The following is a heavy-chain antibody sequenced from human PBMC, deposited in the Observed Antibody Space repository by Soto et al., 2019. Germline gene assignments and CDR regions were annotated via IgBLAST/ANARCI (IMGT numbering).Heavy chain of an antibody. J-gene: IGHJ4*02. CDR1: GFTFSSYA. V-gene: IGHV3-23*01. Sequence: EVQLLESGGGLVQPGGSLRLSCAASGFTFSSYAMSWVRQAPGKGLEWVSAISGSGGSTYYADSVKGRFTISRDNSKNTLYMQMNNLRAEDTAVYYCAKTLLQGCYFDYWGQGTLVTVSS. CDR3: AKTLLQGCYFDY. D-gene: IGHD1-26*01. CDR2: ISGSGGST.